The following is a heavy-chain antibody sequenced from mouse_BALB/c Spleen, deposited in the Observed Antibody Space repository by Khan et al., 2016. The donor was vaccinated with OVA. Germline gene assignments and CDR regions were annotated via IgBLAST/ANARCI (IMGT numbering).Heavy chain of an antibody. V-gene: IGHV1-4*01. CDR3: SKGGTSQGNYGAWFAY. CDR1: GYTFTSYT. J-gene: IGHJ3*01. Sequence: QVQLQQPGAELARPGASVKMSCKASGYTFTSYTIHWVKQRPGQGLEWIGYINPTNIYTNYNQKFRDKATLTADKSSRTAYMQLSSLTSEDSAVXAGSKGGTSQGNYGAWFAYWGQGTLVTVSA. D-gene: IGHD2-1*01. CDR2: INPTNIYT.